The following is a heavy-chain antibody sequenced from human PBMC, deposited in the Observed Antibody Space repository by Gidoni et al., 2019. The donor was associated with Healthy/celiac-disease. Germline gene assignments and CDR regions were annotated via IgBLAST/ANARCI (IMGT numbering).Heavy chain of an antibody. Sequence: QVQLVQSGAEVKKPGSSVKVSCKASGGTFSSYAISWVRQAPGQGLEWMGGIIPIFGTANYAQKFQGRVTITADESTSTAYMELSSLRSEDTAVYYCARDLRSGGPYYYYYMDVWGKGTTVTVSS. J-gene: IGHJ6*03. D-gene: IGHD2-15*01. CDR2: IIPIFGTA. CDR1: GGTFSSYA. V-gene: IGHV1-69*01. CDR3: ARDLRSGGPYYYYYMDV.